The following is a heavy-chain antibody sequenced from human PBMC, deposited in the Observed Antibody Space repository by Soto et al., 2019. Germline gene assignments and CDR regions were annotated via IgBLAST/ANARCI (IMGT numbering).Heavy chain of an antibody. D-gene: IGHD6-13*01. V-gene: IGHV4-59*08. Sequence: PSETLSLTCTVSGGSISSYYWSWIRQPPGKGLEWIGYVYYSGSTNYNPSLKSRVTISVDTSKNQFSLKLSSVTAADTAVYYCARMLIAAAGFVWFDPWGQGTLVTVSS. CDR2: VYYSGST. CDR1: GGSISSYY. J-gene: IGHJ5*02. CDR3: ARMLIAAAGFVWFDP.